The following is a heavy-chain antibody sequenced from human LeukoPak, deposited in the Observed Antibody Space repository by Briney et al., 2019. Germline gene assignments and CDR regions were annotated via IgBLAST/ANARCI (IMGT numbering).Heavy chain of an antibody. CDR3: VREGRYYHMDV. CDR1: EFTVSSNY. J-gene: IGHJ6*02. CDR2: IYGGGST. V-gene: IGHV3-53*01. Sequence: GGSLRLSCSASEFTVSSNYMSWVRQAPGKGLEWVSVIYGGGSTYYADSVKGRFTISRDNSKNTLYLQMSSLGAEDTAVYYCVREGRYYHMDVWGQGTTVTVSS.